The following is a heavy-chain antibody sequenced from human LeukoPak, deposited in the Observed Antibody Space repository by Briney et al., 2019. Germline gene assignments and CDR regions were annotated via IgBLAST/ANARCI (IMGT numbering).Heavy chain of an antibody. D-gene: IGHD5-12*01. V-gene: IGHV3-23*01. CDR1: GFTFSSYA. J-gene: IGHJ4*02. Sequence: GGSLRLSCAASGFTFSSYAMSWVRQAPGKGLEWVSAISGSGGSTYYADSVKGRFTISRDNSKNTLYLQMNSLRAEDTAVYYCAKANLIVATILEYDCYFDYWGQGTLVTVSS. CDR3: AKANLIVATILEYDCYFDY. CDR2: ISGSGGST.